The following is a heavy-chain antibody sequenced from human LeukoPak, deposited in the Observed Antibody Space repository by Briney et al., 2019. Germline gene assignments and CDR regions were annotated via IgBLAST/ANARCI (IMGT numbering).Heavy chain of an antibody. Sequence: PGRSLRLSCAASGFTFSSYGMHWVRQAPGKGLARVAVISYDGSNKYYADSVKGRFTISRDNSKNTLYLQMNSLRAEDTAVYYCAKDISPGIAAAGAEYWGQGTLVTVSS. CDR1: GFTFSSYG. CDR2: ISYDGSNK. CDR3: AKDISPGIAAAGAEY. D-gene: IGHD6-13*01. J-gene: IGHJ4*02. V-gene: IGHV3-30*18.